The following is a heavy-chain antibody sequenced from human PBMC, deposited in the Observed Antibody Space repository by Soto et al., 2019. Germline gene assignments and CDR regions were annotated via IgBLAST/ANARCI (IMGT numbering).Heavy chain of an antibody. D-gene: IGHD2-2*01. CDR2: IIPIFGTA. Sequence: SVKVSCKASGGTFSSYAISWVRQAPGQGLEWMGGIIPIFGTANYAQKFQGRVTITADESTSTAYMELSSLRSEDTAVYYCADSVGYCSSTSCHADYYYYGMDVWGQGTTVTV. CDR1: GGTFSSYA. J-gene: IGHJ6*02. CDR3: ADSVGYCSSTSCHADYYYYGMDV. V-gene: IGHV1-69*13.